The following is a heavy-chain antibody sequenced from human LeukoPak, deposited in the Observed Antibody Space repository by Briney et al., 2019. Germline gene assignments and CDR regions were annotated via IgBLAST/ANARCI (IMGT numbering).Heavy chain of an antibody. Sequence: PSQTLSLTCSVSGGSNSSVSYYWSCIRQPAGKGLEWIGRIYSSGSTNHNPSLKSRVTISVDTSKNQFSLKLSSVTAADTAVYYCARAGLGIATKFDPWGQGTLVTVSS. CDR2: IYSSGST. D-gene: IGHD6-13*01. CDR3: ARAGLGIATKFDP. CDR1: GGSNSSVSYY. J-gene: IGHJ5*02. V-gene: IGHV4-61*02.